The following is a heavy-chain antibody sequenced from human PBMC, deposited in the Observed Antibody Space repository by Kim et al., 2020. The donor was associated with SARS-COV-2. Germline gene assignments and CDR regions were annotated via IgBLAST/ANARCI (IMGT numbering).Heavy chain of an antibody. Sequence: SETLSLTCAVYVGSFSGYFWTWVRQVPGKGLEWIGETDPSGDTRYNPSLQSRVTILVDKSKNQFSLRLISVISADTAAYYCARQGSGSGTHGALHIWG. CDR2: TDPSGDT. J-gene: IGHJ3*02. CDR1: VGSFSGYF. D-gene: IGHD3-10*01. V-gene: IGHV4-34*01. CDR3: ARQGSGSGTHGALHI.